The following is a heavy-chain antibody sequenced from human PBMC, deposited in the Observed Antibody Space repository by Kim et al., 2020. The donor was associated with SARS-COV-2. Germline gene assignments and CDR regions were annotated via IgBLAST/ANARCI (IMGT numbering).Heavy chain of an antibody. Sequence: GGSLRLSCAASGFTFSSYAMHWVRQAPGKGLEWVAVISYDGSNKYYADSVQCRFTISRDNSKNTQYLQMNSLRAEDTAVYYCARECYGSGSYSLWGQGTL. J-gene: IGHJ4*02. D-gene: IGHD3-10*01. CDR3: ARECYGSGSYSL. V-gene: IGHV3-30*04. CDR1: GFTFSSYA. CDR2: ISYDGSNK.